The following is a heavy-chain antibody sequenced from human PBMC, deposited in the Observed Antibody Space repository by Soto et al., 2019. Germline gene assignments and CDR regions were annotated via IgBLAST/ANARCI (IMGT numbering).Heavy chain of an antibody. CDR1: GGSISSGDYY. V-gene: IGHV4-30-4*01. J-gene: IGHJ6*02. CDR2: IYYSGST. Sequence: PSETLSLTCTVSGGSISSGDYYWSWIRQPPGKGLEWIGYIYYSGSTYYNPSLKSRVTISVDTSKNQFSLKLSSVTAADTAVYYCARYVEMATMYYYYGMGVWGQGTTVTVSS. CDR3: ARYVEMATMYYYYGMGV. D-gene: IGHD3-16*01.